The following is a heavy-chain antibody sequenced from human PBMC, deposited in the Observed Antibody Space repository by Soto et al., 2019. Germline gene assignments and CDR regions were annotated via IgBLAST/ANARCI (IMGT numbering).Heavy chain of an antibody. CDR1: GGTFSTYT. J-gene: IGHJ3*01. V-gene: IGHV1-69*18. CDR3: EMRLDDRAEDAFDV. D-gene: IGHD6-25*01. Sequence: QVQLVQSGAEVRKPGSSVKVSCKASGGTFSTYTIYWVRQAPGQGLEWVGRIIPLFGTTKYAQNFQGRVTMTADASTSTAYMWLSSVRAEDTAVYYCEMRLDDRAEDAFDVWGEGTAVSVSA. CDR2: IIPLFGTT.